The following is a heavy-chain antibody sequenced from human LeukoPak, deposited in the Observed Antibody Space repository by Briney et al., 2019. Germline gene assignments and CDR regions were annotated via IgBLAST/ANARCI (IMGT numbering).Heavy chain of an antibody. V-gene: IGHV3-23*01. CDR2: ISGSGGST. CDR3: AKDPTYFYDSSGYWLY. Sequence: PGGSLRLSCAGSGFTFSSYAISWVPQAPGKGLEWVSAISGSGGSTYYADSVKGRFTISRDNSKNTLYLQMNSLRAEDTAVYYCAKDPTYFYDSSGYWLYWGQGTLVTVSS. CDR1: GFTFSSYA. D-gene: IGHD3-22*01. J-gene: IGHJ4*02.